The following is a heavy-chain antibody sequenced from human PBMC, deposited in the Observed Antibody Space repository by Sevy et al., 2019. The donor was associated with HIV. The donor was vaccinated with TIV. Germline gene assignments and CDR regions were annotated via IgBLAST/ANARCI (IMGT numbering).Heavy chain of an antibody. CDR3: ARDGARITMVQGVMAYYHGMDV. V-gene: IGHV3-21*01. D-gene: IGHD3-10*01. Sequence: GESLKISCAASGFTFSTYSMNWVRQAPGKGLEWVSSISSSSNYIYDADSVKGRFTISRDNAKNSLYLQMNSLRAEDTAVYYCARDGARITMVQGVMAYYHGMDVWGQGTTVTVSS. J-gene: IGHJ6*02. CDR2: ISSSSNYI. CDR1: GFTFSTYS.